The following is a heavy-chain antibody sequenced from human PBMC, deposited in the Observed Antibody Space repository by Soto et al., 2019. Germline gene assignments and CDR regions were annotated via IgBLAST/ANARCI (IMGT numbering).Heavy chain of an antibody. Sequence: SETLSLTCTVSGGSITDYSWVWIRQPAGKGLEWIGRIFSSGSTNYNPSLKSRVTISVDTPKNQFSLKLSSVTAADTAVYYCARGELMYYYDSSGYYFNYWGQGTLVTVSS. J-gene: IGHJ4*02. CDR2: IFSSGST. D-gene: IGHD3-22*01. V-gene: IGHV4-4*07. CDR3: ARGELMYYYDSSGYYFNY. CDR1: GGSITDYS.